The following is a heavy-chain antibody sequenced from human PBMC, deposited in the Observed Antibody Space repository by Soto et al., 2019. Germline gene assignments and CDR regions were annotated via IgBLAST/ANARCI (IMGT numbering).Heavy chain of an antibody. CDR1: GFTFSIFS. CDR3: VRDRMWEQWLGPHDAFEI. CDR2: VNAAANDI. V-gene: IGHV3-48*02. Sequence: GGSLRLSCAASGFTFSIFSMSWVRQAPGKGLEWISYVNAAANDIYYTESVRGRFTISRDNAKNSLYLQMNSLRDDDTAVYYCVRDRMWEQWLGPHDAFEIWGQGTMVTVSS. J-gene: IGHJ3*02. D-gene: IGHD6-19*01.